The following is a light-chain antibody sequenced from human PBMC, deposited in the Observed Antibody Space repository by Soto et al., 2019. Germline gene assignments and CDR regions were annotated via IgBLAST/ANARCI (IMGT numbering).Light chain of an antibody. CDR3: CSFAGSNTFL. CDR1: SSDVGSYNL. J-gene: IGLJ2*01. V-gene: IGLV2-23*03. Sequence: QSVLTQPASVSGSPGQSITISCTGTSSDVGSYNLVSWYQQHPGKAPKLMIYEGSQRPSGVSNRFSGSKSGNTASLTISGLQAEDEADYYCCSFAGSNTFLFGGGTKLTVL. CDR2: EGS.